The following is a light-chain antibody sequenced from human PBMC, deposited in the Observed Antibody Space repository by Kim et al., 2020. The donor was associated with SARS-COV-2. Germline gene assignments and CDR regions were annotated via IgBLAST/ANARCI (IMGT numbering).Light chain of an antibody. CDR1: KLGDKY. CDR3: QAWDSSVV. V-gene: IGLV3-1*01. J-gene: IGLJ2*01. CDR2: QDS. Sequence: SYELTQPPSVSVSPGQTASITCSGDKLGDKYACWYQQKPGQSPVLVIYQDSKRPSGIPERFSGSNSGNTATQTISGTQAMDEADYYCQAWDSSVVFGGGTQLTVL.